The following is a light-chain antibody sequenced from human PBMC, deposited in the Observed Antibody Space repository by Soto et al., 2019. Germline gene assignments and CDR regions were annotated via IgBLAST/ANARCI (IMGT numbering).Light chain of an antibody. V-gene: IGKV3-20*01. J-gene: IGKJ2*01. CDR3: QRSGTSPPYT. CDR1: QSLSSTY. CDR2: GAS. Sequence: EIVLTQSPGTLSLSPGERATLSCRASQSLSSTYLAWYQQKVGQSPRLLIYGASSRATGIPDRFSGSGSGTAFTLTISRLEPEDFAMYYCQRSGTSPPYTFGPGTRLDI.